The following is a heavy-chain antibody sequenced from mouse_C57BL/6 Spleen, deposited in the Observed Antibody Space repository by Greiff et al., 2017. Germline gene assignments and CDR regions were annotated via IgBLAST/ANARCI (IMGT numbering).Heavy chain of an antibody. J-gene: IGHJ2*01. CDR2: INPNYGTT. D-gene: IGHD4-1*01. CDR1: GYSFTDYN. Sequence: VQLQQSGPELVKPGASVKISCKASGYSFTDYNLNWVQQSNGKSLEWIGVINPNYGTTSYNQKFKGKATLTVDQSSSTACVQLNSLTSEDSAVYCCARRGLGLFDYWGQGTTLTGAS. CDR3: ARRGLGLFDY. V-gene: IGHV1-39*01.